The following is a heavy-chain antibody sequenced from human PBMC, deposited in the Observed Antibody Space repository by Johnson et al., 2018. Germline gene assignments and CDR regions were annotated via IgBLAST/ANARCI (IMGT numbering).Heavy chain of an antibody. J-gene: IGHJ4*02. V-gene: IGHV3-49*03. Sequence: VQLVESGGGLVQPGRSXRLSCTESGFTFGDYAMSWFRQAPGKGLEWVGFMRSEAYGGTTEYAASVEGRFTIPRDDSKSIAYLQMKSLKPEDTAVYYCTRSYCSGASCYLGGCDYWGQGTLVTVSS. CDR1: GFTFGDYA. D-gene: IGHD2-15*01. CDR2: MRSEAYGGTT. CDR3: TRSYCSGASCYLGGCDY.